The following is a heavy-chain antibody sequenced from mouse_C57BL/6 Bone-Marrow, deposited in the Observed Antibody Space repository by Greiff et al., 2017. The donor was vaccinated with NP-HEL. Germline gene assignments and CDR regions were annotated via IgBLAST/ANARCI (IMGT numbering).Heavy chain of an antibody. CDR1: GFSLTSYG. D-gene: IGHD1-1*01. CDR2: IWSGGST. Sequence: QVQLQQSGPGLVQPSQSLSITCTVSGFSLTSYGVHWVRQSPGKGLEWLGVIWSGGSTDYTAAFISRLSISKDNSKSQVFFKMNSLQADDTAIYYCARIGITDWYFDVWGTGTTVTVSS. J-gene: IGHJ1*03. V-gene: IGHV2-2*01. CDR3: ARIGITDWYFDV.